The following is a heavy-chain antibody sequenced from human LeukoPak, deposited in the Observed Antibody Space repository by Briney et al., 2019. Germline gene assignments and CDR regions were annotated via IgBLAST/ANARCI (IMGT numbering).Heavy chain of an antibody. V-gene: IGHV4-59*01. CDR3: ARSYYYDSSGRFDY. CDR1: GGSISGYY. Sequence: PSETLSLTCTVSGGSISGYYWSWIRQPPGKGLEWIGYVYYSGSTNYSPSLKSRVTISVDTSKNQFSLKLSSVTAADTAVYYCARSYYYDSSGRFDYWGQGTLVTVSS. D-gene: IGHD3-22*01. J-gene: IGHJ4*02. CDR2: VYYSGST.